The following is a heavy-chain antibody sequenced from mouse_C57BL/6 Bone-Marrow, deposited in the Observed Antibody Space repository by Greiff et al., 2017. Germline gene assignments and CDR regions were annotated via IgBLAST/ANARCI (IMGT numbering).Heavy chain of an antibody. CDR1: GYTFTDYY. J-gene: IGHJ3*01. Sequence: VQLKQSGPELVKPGASVKISCKASGYTFTDYYMNWVKQSHGKSLEWIGDINPNNGGTSYNQKFKGKATLTVDKSSSTAYMELRSLTSEDSAVYYCARSHAWFAYWGQGTLVTVSA. V-gene: IGHV1-26*01. CDR3: ARSHAWFAY. CDR2: INPNNGGT.